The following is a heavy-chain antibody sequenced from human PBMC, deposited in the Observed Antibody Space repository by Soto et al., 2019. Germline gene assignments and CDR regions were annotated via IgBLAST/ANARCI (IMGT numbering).Heavy chain of an antibody. CDR2: MNPNSGNT. CDR1: GYTFTSYD. J-gene: IGHJ6*02. Sequence: QVQLVQSGAEVKKPGASVKVSCKASGYTFTSYDINWVRQATGQGLEWMGWMNPNSGNTNYAQKLQGRVTMTTDTSTSTAYMELRSLRSDDTAVYYCASYHLNSYYYGMDVWGQGTTVTVSS. V-gene: IGHV1-8*01. CDR3: ASYHLNSYYYGMDV.